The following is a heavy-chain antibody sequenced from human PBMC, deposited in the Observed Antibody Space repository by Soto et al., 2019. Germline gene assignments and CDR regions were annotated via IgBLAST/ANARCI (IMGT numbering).Heavy chain of an antibody. J-gene: IGHJ6*02. V-gene: IGHV3-30-3*01. CDR1: GFTFSSYA. D-gene: IGHD1-20*01. CDR2: ISYDGSNK. Sequence: QVQLVESGGGVVQPGRSLRLSCAASGFTFSSYAMHCVRQAPGKGLEWVAVISYDGSNKYYADSVKGRFTISRDNSKNTLYLQMNSLRAEDTAVYYCAREYNWNDAYYYGMDVWGQGTTVTVSS. CDR3: AREYNWNDAYYYGMDV.